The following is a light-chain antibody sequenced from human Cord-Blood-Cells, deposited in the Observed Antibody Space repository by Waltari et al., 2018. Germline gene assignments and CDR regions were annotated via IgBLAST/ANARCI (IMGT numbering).Light chain of an antibody. J-gene: IGLJ1*01. Sequence: SYELTQPPSVSVSPGQTARITCSGDALPKQYAYWYQQKPGQAPVLVIYKESGRPSGIPGGFAGSSSGTTVALTISGVQAEDEADYYCQSADSSGTYYVFGTGTKVTVL. CDR3: QSADSSGTYYV. CDR1: ALPKQY. CDR2: KES. V-gene: IGLV3-25*03.